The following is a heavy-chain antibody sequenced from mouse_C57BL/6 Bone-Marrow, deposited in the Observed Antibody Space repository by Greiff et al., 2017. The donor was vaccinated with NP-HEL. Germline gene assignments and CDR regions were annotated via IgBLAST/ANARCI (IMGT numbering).Heavy chain of an antibody. J-gene: IGHJ4*01. CDR1: GFNITDYY. Sequence: EVQLQQSGAELVRPGASVKLSCTASGFNITDYYMHWVKQRPEQGLEWIGRIDPEDGDTDYVPKFQGKATMTADTSSNTAYLQLSSLTSEDTAVYYCTSQTGGYAMDYWGQGTSVTVSS. CDR2: IDPEDGDT. CDR3: TSQTGGYAMDY. V-gene: IGHV14-1*01. D-gene: IGHD4-1*01.